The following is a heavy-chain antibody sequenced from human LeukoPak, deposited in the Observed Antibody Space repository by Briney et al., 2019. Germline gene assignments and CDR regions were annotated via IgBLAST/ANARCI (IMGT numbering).Heavy chain of an antibody. Sequence: PSETLSLTCSVSGGSITNYYWNWIRQPPGKGLEWIGYIHYSGTTNHNPSLQSRVTILVDTSKNQFSLQLISVTAADTAVYYCARVSPQVPYYYYGMDVWGKGTTVTVSS. J-gene: IGHJ6*04. V-gene: IGHV4-59*01. CDR3: ARVSPQVPYYYYGMDV. CDR2: IHYSGTT. D-gene: IGHD2-2*01. CDR1: GGSITNYY.